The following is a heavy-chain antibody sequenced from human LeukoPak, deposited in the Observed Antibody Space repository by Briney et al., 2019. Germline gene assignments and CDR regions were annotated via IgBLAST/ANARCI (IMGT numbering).Heavy chain of an antibody. CDR1: GFTFSSYW. Sequence: PGGSLRLSCAASGFTFSSYWMSWVRQSRGKGLEWVTNIKQDGSEKYYVGSVKGRFTISRDNAKNSLYLQVNSLRAEDTAVYYCARIVATIYISSFDYWGQGTLVTVSS. V-gene: IGHV3-7*01. CDR2: IKQDGSEK. D-gene: IGHD5-12*01. CDR3: ARIVATIYISSFDY. J-gene: IGHJ4*02.